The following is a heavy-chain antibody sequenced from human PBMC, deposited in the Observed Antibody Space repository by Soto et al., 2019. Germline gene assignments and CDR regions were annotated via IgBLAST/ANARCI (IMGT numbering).Heavy chain of an antibody. CDR2: IYYSGST. V-gene: IGHV4-59*01. J-gene: IGHJ4*02. Sequence: SETLSLTCPVSGDYIGSYYWSWIRQPPGEGLEWIGYIYYSGSTNYNPSLKSRLTISVDTSKNQFSLKLSSVTAADTAVYYCARGYISRFDYWGQGTLVTVSS. CDR1: GDYIGSYY. D-gene: IGHD5-12*01. CDR3: ARGYISRFDY.